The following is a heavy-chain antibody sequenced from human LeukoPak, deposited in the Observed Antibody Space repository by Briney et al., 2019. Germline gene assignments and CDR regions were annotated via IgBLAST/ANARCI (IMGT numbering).Heavy chain of an antibody. V-gene: IGHV1-8*01. CDR3: ARGTDRLSDSSEIDY. CDR2: MNPNSGNT. CDR1: GYTFTSYD. D-gene: IGHD3-22*01. Sequence: ASVKVSCKASGYTFTSYDINWVGQATGQGLEWMGWMNPNSGNTGYAQKFQGRVTMTRNTSISTAYMELSSLRSEDTAVYYCARGTDRLSDSSEIDYWGQGTLVTVSS. J-gene: IGHJ4*02.